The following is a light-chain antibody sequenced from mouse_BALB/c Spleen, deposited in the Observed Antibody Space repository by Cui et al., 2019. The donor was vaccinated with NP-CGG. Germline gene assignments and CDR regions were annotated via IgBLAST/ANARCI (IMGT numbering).Light chain of an antibody. CDR3: ALWYSNHWV. Sequence: QAGVTKESAVTTSPGETVTLTCRSNTGAVTTSNYANWVQEKPDHLFTGLIGGTNNRAPGVPARFSGSLIGDKAALTITGAQTEDEAIYFCALWYSNHWVFGGGTKLTVL. J-gene: IGLJ1*01. CDR1: TGAVTTSNY. V-gene: IGLV1*01. CDR2: GTN.